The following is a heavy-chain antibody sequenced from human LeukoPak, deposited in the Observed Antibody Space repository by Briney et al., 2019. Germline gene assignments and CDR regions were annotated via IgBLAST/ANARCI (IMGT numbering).Heavy chain of an antibody. D-gene: IGHD3-16*01. CDR2: ISGSGGST. V-gene: IGHV3-23*01. J-gene: IGHJ2*01. Sequence: PGGSLRPSCAASGFTFSSYAMSWVRQAPGKGLEWVSAISGSGGSTYYADSVKGRFTISRDNSKNTLYLQMNSLRAEDTAVYYCARRGPYYDYVWGSSPYWYFDLWGRGTLVTVSS. CDR1: GFTFSSYA. CDR3: ARRGPYYDYVWGSSPYWYFDL.